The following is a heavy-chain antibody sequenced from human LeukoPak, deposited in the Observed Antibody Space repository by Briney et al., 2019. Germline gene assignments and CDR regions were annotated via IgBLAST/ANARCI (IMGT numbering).Heavy chain of an antibody. CDR2: INPNSGGT. J-gene: IGHJ4*02. D-gene: IGHD2-21*02. Sequence: ASVKVSCKASGYTFTGYYMHWVRQAPGQGLEWMGWINPNSGGTNYAQKFQGRVTMTRDTSISTAYMELNRLRSDDTAVYYCARASDWTRTFDYWGQGTLVTVSS. V-gene: IGHV1-2*02. CDR3: ARASDWTRTFDY. CDR1: GYTFTGYY.